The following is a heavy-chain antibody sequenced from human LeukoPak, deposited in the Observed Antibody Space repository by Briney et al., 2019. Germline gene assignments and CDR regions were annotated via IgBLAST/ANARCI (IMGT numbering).Heavy chain of an antibody. V-gene: IGHV3-23*01. Sequence: PGESLRLSCTASGFTFNNYAMSWVRQAPGKGLERVGSIGMDADETYYADSANGRFTISREKSKSTLVLQMKSLRAEDTAINYCAESVISMNGMWNAFYIWGQGTIVTVSS. CDR1: GFTFNNYA. J-gene: IGHJ3*02. D-gene: IGHD3-3*02. CDR3: AESVISMNGMWNAFYI. CDR2: IGMDADET.